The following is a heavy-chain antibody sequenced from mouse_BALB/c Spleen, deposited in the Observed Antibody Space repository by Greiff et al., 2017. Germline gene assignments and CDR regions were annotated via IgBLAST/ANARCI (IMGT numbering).Heavy chain of an antibody. V-gene: IGHV2-6-7*01. D-gene: IGHD2-4*01. Sequence: VQGVESGPGLVAPSQSLSITCTVSGFSLTGYGVNWVRQPPGKGLEWLGMIWGDGSTDYNSALKSRLSISKDNSKSQVFLKMNSLQTDDTARYYCARDLITTGTGFAYWGQGTLVTVSA. CDR3: ARDLITTGTGFAY. CDR2: IWGDGST. J-gene: IGHJ3*01. CDR1: GFSLTGYG.